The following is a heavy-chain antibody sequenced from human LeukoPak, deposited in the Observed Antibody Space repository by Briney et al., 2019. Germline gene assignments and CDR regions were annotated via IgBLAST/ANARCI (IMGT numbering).Heavy chain of an antibody. CDR1: GFTFSSYA. CDR2: ISGSGGST. J-gene: IGHJ4*02. CDR3: AKDKVGYSSGRFDY. D-gene: IGHD6-19*01. V-gene: IGHV3-23*01. Sequence: PGGSLRLSCAASGFTFSSYAMSWVRQAPGKGLEWVSAISGSGGSTYYADSVKGRFTISRDNAKNSLYLQMNSLRAEDMALYYCAKDKVGYSSGRFDYWGQGTLVTVSS.